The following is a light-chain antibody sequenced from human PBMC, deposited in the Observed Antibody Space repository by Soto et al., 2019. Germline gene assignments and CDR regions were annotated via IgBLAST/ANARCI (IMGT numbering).Light chain of an antibody. Sequence: EIMMTQSPATLSVSPGERATLSCRASQSVSNNLAWYQHKPGHAPRLLIYYASTRATGIPARFSGSGSGTEFTLTISSLQSEDFALYYCQQYNNWPPITFGQGTRLEIK. J-gene: IGKJ5*01. CDR3: QQYNNWPPIT. CDR1: QSVSNN. CDR2: YAS. V-gene: IGKV3-15*01.